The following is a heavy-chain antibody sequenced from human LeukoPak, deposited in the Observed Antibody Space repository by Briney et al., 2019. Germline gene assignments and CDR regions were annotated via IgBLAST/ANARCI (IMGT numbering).Heavy chain of an antibody. D-gene: IGHD6-6*01. V-gene: IGHV4-4*07. CDR1: GGSISSYC. Sequence: SETLSLTCTVSGGSISSYCWSWIRQPAGKGLEWIGRIYTSGSTNYNPSLKSRVTMSVDTSKNQFSLNLSSVTAADTAVYYCARDRSSSSVWSWFDPWGQGTLVTVSS. CDR3: ARDRSSSSVWSWFDP. J-gene: IGHJ5*02. CDR2: IYTSGST.